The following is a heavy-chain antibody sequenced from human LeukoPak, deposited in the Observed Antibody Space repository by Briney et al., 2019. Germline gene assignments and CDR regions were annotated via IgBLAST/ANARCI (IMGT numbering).Heavy chain of an antibody. Sequence: GGSLRLSCAASGFTFSSYGTSWVRQAPGKGLEWVSSISSSSSYIYYADSVKGRFTISRDNAKNSLYLQMNSLRAEDTAVYYCARLQVAYCGGDCPNDAFDIWGQGTMVTVSS. CDR3: ARLQVAYCGGDCPNDAFDI. J-gene: IGHJ3*02. CDR1: GFTFSSYG. D-gene: IGHD2-21*02. CDR2: ISSSSSYI. V-gene: IGHV3-21*01.